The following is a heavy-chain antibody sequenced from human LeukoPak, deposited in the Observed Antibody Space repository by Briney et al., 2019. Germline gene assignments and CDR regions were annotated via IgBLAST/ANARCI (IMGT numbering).Heavy chain of an antibody. Sequence: GGSLRLSCAASGFTFSHYWMSWVSRAPGRGLEWVAHITEDGSEKYYVDSVKGRFTISRDNARNSLFLQMNSLRAEDTAVYYCARWGYSSGYYYDYWGPGTLVTVSS. V-gene: IGHV3-7*04. CDR1: GFTFSHYW. D-gene: IGHD3-22*01. CDR3: ARWGYSSGYYYDY. J-gene: IGHJ4*02. CDR2: ITEDGSEK.